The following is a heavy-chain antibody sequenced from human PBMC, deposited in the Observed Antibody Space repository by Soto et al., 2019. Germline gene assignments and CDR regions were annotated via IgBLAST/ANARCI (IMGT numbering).Heavy chain of an antibody. CDR3: ARGGYCSSTSCQPIYYFDY. D-gene: IGHD2-2*01. CDR1: GYTFTSYG. CDR2: ISAYNGNT. J-gene: IGHJ4*02. V-gene: IGHV1-18*01. Sequence: GASVKVSCKASGYTFTSYGISWVRQAPGQGLEWMGWISAYNGNTNYAQKLQGRVTMTTDTSTSTAYMELRSLRSDDTAVYYCARGGYCSSTSCQPIYYFDYWGQGTLVTVSS.